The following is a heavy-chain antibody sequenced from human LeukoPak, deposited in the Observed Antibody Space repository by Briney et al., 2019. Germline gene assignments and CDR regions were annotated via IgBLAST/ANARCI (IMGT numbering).Heavy chain of an antibody. J-gene: IGHJ6*03. D-gene: IGHD2-8*01. V-gene: IGHV4-61*02. Sequence: PSETLSLTCTVSGGSISSGSYYWRWIRQPAGKGLEWIGRIYTRGSTNYNPSLKSRVTISEDTSKNQFSLKLSSVTAADTAVYYCARDKGTPLNYYYYYMDVWGKGTTVTVSS. CDR1: GGSISSGSYY. CDR2: IYTRGST. CDR3: ARDKGTPLNYYYYYMDV.